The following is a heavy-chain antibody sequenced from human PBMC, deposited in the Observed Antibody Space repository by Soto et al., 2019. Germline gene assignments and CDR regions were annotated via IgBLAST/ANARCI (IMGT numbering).Heavy chain of an antibody. CDR3: ARAYYSGSYSDAFDI. D-gene: IGHD1-26*01. Sequence: GESLKISCAASGFTFSSYDMHWVRQATGKGLEWVSAIGTAGDTYYPGSVKGRFTISRENAKNSLYLQMNSLRAEDTAVYYCARAYYSGSYSDAFDIWGQGTMVTVSS. J-gene: IGHJ3*02. CDR2: IGTAGDT. CDR1: GFTFSSYD. V-gene: IGHV3-13*01.